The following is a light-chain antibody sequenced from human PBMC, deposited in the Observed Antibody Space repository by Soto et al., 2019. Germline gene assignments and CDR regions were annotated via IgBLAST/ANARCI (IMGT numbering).Light chain of an antibody. CDR3: QQYNSYRLMYT. CDR1: QNIGTS. Sequence: DSQMTQSPSTLSASVGDRVTITCQASQNIGTSLAWYQQTPGKAPKLLISDASTLESGVPSRFGGSGSGTEFTLSITSLQPDDFATYYCQQYNSYRLMYTFGQATKVDI. J-gene: IGKJ2*01. V-gene: IGKV1-5*01. CDR2: DAS.